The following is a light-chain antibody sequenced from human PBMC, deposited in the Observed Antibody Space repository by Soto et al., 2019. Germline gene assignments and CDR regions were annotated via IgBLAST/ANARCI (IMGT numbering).Light chain of an antibody. CDR2: DVS. J-gene: IGLJ1*01. CDR3: SSYTSSSTGV. Sequence: QSALTQPASGSGSPGQSSTISCTGTSSDVGGYNYVSWYQQHPGKAPKLMIYDVSNRPSGVSNRFSGSKSGNTASLTISGLQAEDGADYYFSSYTSSSTGVFGTGTKLTVL. V-gene: IGLV2-14*01. CDR1: SSDVGGYNY.